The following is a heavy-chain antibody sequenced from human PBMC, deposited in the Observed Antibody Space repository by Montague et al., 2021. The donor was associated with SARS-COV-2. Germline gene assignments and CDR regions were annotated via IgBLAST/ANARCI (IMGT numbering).Heavy chain of an antibody. D-gene: IGHD2-21*01. CDR2: IFYTGSK. CDR3: ARAHNIDFITDCLYGFDV. Sequence: SETLSLTCSVSGGSTSNYYWTWIRQPPGKGLQWIGYIFYTGSKKFNPSLKTRVSMSLDASKNHFSLRLSAVTTADTARYYCARAHNIDFITDCLYGFDVWGLGTLVTVSS. CDR1: GGSTSNYY. J-gene: IGHJ4*03. V-gene: IGHV4-59*01.